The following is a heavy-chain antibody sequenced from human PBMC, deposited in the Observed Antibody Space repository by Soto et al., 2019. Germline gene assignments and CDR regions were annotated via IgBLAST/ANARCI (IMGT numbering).Heavy chain of an antibody. CDR3: ARARYYYYSGLDV. CDR2: ISYDGSDE. CDR1: GITFIRSA. Sequence: PGRAQTLTCAASGITFIRSAMHCFRQAPGKGLEWLSIISYDGSDEYYADSVKGRFTISRDNSENALYLQMNSLRSEDTAVYYCARARYYYYSGLDVWGQGTTVTVSS. J-gene: IGHJ6*02. V-gene: IGHV3-30-3*01.